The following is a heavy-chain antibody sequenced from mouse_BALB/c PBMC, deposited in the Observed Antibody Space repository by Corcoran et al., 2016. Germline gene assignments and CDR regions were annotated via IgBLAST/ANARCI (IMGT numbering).Heavy chain of an antibody. CDR1: GYTFTDYY. CDR3: ARGNLYYAMDY. CDR2: IYPGSGNT. V-gene: IGHV1-84*02. J-gene: IGHJ4*01. Sequence: QIQLQQSGPELVKPGASVKISCKASGYTFTDYYINWVKQKPGQGLEWIGWIYPGSGNTKYNEKFKGKATLTVDTSSSTAYMQLSSLTSEDTAVYFCARGNLYYAMDYWGQGTSVTVSS.